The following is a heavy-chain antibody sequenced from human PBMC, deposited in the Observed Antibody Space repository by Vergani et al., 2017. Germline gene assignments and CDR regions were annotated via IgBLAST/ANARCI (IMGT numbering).Heavy chain of an antibody. CDR1: GFTFSSYA. Sequence: EVQLLESGGGLVQPGGSLRLSCAASGFTFSSYAMSWVRQAPGKGLEWVSAISGSGGSTYYADSVKGRFTLSRDNSKNTLYLQMNSLRAEHTAVYYGAKDLYYGSSGYYYRAFDIWGQGTMVTVSS. D-gene: IGHD3-22*01. CDR3: AKDLYYGSSGYYYRAFDI. CDR2: ISGSGGST. J-gene: IGHJ3*02. V-gene: IGHV3-23*01.